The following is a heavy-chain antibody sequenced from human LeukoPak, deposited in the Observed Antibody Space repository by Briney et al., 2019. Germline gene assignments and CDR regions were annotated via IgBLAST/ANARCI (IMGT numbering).Heavy chain of an antibody. D-gene: IGHD3-22*01. J-gene: IGHJ4*02. V-gene: IGHV4-59*08. CDR2: IYYSGST. CDR3: ASGVPDYDSSGYYLYY. Sequence: SETLSLTCTVSGGSISSYYWSWIRQPPGKGLEWIGYIYYSGSTNYNPSLKSRVTISVDTSRNQFSLKLSSVTAADTAVYYCASGVPDYDSSGYYLYYWGQGTLVTVSS. CDR1: GGSISSYY.